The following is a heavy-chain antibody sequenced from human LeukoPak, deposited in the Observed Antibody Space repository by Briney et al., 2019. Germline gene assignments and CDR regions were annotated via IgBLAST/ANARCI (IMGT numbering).Heavy chain of an antibody. V-gene: IGHV3-9*01. CDR2: ISWNSGSI. CDR1: GFTFDDYA. D-gene: IGHD2-2*01. J-gene: IGHJ5*02. Sequence: GGSLRLSCAASGFTFDDYAMRWVRHAPGKGLEWVSDISWNSGSIGYADSVKGRFTISRDNAKNSLYLQMNSQRAEDTDLYYCAKDLSSTRSFSGWFDPWGQGTLVTVSS. CDR3: AKDLSSTRSFSGWFDP.